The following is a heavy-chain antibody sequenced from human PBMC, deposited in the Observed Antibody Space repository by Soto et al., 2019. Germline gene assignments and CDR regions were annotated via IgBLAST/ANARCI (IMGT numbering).Heavy chain of an antibody. CDR1: GFNFGAYG. CDR3: AKDRRDGYTTFSRCYGVDV. Sequence: QVQLVESGGGVVQPGTSLRLACEASGFNFGAYGMHWVRQAPGKGLEWVAVISHDGTKTYYSDSVKGRFTVSRDNSKNMLYVQMVSLRPDDTAVYSCAKDRRDGYTTFSRCYGVDVWGQGTTVTVSS. D-gene: IGHD5-18*01. CDR2: ISHDGTKT. J-gene: IGHJ6*02. V-gene: IGHV3-30*18.